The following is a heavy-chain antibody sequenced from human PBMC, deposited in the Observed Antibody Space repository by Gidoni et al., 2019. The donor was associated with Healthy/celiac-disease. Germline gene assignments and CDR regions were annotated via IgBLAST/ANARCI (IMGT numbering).Heavy chain of an antibody. D-gene: IGHD1-26*01. CDR2: IKSKTDGGTT. Sequence: EVQLVESGGGLVKPGGSLRLSCAASGFTFSKAGMSWVRQAPGKGLEWVGRIKSKTDGGTTDYAAPGKGRFTISRDDSKNTLYLQINSLKTEDTAVYYCTTDRELLLDPYYFDYWGQGTLVTVSS. CDR1: GFTFSKAG. J-gene: IGHJ4*02. CDR3: TTDRELLLDPYYFDY. V-gene: IGHV3-15*01.